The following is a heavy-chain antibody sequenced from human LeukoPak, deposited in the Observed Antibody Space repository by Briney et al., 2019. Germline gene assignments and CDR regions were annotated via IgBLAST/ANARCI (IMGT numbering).Heavy chain of an antibody. V-gene: IGHV3-33*01. CDR3: ARDGGSGIDY. Sequence: GSLRLSCAASGFSLTTYGTHWLRQAPGKGLEWVAVIWYDGSRKFYGDSVKGRFTVSRDTFENTMYLQMNSLRVEDTAVYYCARDGGSGIDYWGQGTLVTVSS. CDR2: IWYDGSRK. CDR1: GFSLTTYG. D-gene: IGHD3-10*01. J-gene: IGHJ4*02.